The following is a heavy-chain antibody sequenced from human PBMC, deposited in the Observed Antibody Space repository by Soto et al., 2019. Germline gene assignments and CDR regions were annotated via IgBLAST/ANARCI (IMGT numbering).Heavy chain of an antibody. Sequence: EVQLVESGGGLVQPGGTLRLSCTASGFSVSDHFMDWVRQTPGKGLEWVAQITNRATGDTTFYAASVKDRFTVSRDDWMNSLYLQMNSLKSEDTGVYYCASSITQMLADWGQGDLVAVAS. J-gene: IGHJ4*02. D-gene: IGHD2-15*01. CDR2: ITNRATGDTT. V-gene: IGHV3-72*01. CDR1: GFSVSDHF. CDR3: ASSITQMLAD.